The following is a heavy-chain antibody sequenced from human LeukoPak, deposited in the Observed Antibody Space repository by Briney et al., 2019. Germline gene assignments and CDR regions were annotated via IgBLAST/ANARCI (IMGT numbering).Heavy chain of an antibody. Sequence: GESLKISCEGSGYTFTSYWIAWVRQMPGKGLEWMGIIYPRDSDTRYSPSFQGQVTISADKSISTAYLQWSSLKASDSAIYYCARAGVSYWDYHMDVWGKGTTATVSS. CDR1: GYTFTSYW. V-gene: IGHV5-51*01. D-gene: IGHD1-26*01. CDR2: IYPRDSDT. CDR3: ARAGVSYWDYHMDV. J-gene: IGHJ6*03.